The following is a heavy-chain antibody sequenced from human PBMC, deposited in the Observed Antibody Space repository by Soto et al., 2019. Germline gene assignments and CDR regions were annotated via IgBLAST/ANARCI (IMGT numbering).Heavy chain of an antibody. Sequence: GGSLRLSCAASGFTFSSYGMHWVRQAPGKGLEWVAVIWYDGSNKYYADSVKGRFTISRDNSKNTLYLQMNSLRAEDTAVYYCARERYGDYSPIYYFDYWGQGTLVTVSS. CDR2: IWYDGSNK. CDR3: ARERYGDYSPIYYFDY. D-gene: IGHD4-17*01. CDR1: GFTFSSYG. V-gene: IGHV3-33*01. J-gene: IGHJ4*02.